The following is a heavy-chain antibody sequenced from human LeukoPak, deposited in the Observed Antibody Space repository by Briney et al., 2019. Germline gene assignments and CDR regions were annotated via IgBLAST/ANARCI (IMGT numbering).Heavy chain of an antibody. V-gene: IGHV4-59*01. J-gene: IGHJ6*03. Sequence: SETLSLTCTGSGGSISDYYWTWIRQPPGKGLEWIGYIYYSGGTNYNPSVKSRVTISVDTSKTQFSLKLSSVTAADTAVYYCARRAAAVGTYYMDVWGKGTTVTVSS. CDR3: ARRAAAVGTYYMDV. CDR1: GGSISDYY. D-gene: IGHD6-13*01. CDR2: IYYSGGT.